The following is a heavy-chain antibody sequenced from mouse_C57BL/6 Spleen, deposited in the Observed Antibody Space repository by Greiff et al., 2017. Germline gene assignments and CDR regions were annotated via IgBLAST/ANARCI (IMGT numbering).Heavy chain of an antibody. Sequence: EVQVVESGGGLVQPKGSLKLSCAASGFTFNTYAMHWVRQAPGKGLEWVAHIRSKSSNYATYYADSVKDRFTISRDDSQSMLYLQMNNLKTEDTAMYYCVRLSDVWGTGTTVTVSS. CDR2: IRSKSSNYAT. V-gene: IGHV10-3*01. J-gene: IGHJ1*03. CDR3: VRLSDV. CDR1: GFTFNTYA.